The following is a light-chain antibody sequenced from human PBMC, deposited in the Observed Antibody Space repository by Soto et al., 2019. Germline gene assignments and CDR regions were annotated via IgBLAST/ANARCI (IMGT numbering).Light chain of an antibody. CDR2: DAS. Sequence: EIVLTQSPATLSVSPGEGATLSCRASQSVSRSVAWYQHKPSQAPRLLVYDASDRAAGVSARFSGSGSGTDFTLTISSLEPEDFAIYYCQQRSNWPLTFGGGTKVDIK. CDR3: QQRSNWPLT. J-gene: IGKJ4*01. V-gene: IGKV3-11*01. CDR1: QSVSRS.